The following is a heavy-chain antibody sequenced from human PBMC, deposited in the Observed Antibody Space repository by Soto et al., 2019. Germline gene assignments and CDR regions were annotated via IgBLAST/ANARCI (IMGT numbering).Heavy chain of an antibody. J-gene: IGHJ3*02. CDR2: IYHSGST. D-gene: IGHD2-2*03. CDR1: GGSISSSNW. CDR3: APEDTGYCSSTSCYGPNAFDI. Sequence: SETLSLTCAVSGGSISSSNWWSWVRQPPGKGLEWIGEIYHSGSTNYNPSLKSRVTISVDKSKNQFSLKLSSVTAADTAVYYCAPEDTGYCSSTSCYGPNAFDIWGQGTMVTVSS. V-gene: IGHV4-4*02.